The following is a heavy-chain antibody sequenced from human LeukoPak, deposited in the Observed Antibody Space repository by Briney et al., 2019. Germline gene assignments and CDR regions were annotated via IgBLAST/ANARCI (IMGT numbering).Heavy chain of an antibody. J-gene: IGHJ5*02. CDR1: GGSISSGGYY. CDR3: ARGSIAARDNWFDP. Sequence: SQTLSLTCTVSGGSISSGGYYWSWIRQPPGKGLEWIGYIYHSGSTYYNPSLKSRVTISVDRSKNQFSLKLSSVTATDTAVYYCARGSIAARDNWFDPWGQGTLVTVSS. D-gene: IGHD6-6*01. V-gene: IGHV4-30-2*01. CDR2: IYHSGST.